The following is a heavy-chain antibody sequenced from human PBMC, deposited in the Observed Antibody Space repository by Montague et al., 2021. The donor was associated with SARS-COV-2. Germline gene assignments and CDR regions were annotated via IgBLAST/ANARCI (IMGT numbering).Heavy chain of an antibody. D-gene: IGHD2-8*01. J-gene: IGHJ6*02. Sequence: SETLSLTCTVSGGSISGFYWSWIRQPPGKGLEWIGYISYSGSTKYNPSLESRVAVSVDRSKNQVSLKLTSVTAADTAVYYCARLLRLCTSGVCRTYYYYALDVWGQGTTVIVSS. CDR1: GGSISGFY. CDR3: ARLLRLCTSGVCRTYYYYALDV. V-gene: IGHV4-59*01. CDR2: ISYSGST.